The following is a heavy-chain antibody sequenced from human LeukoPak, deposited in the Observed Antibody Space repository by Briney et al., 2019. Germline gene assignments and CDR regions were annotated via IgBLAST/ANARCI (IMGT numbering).Heavy chain of an antibody. CDR3: ARAGYSSGWDY. Sequence: GGSLRLSCAASGFTFSSYWMSWVRRAPGKGLEWVANIKQDGSEKYHVDSVKGRFTISRDNAENSLYLQMNNLRGEDTAVYFCARAGYSSGWDYWGQGTLVTVSS. CDR2: IKQDGSEK. J-gene: IGHJ4*02. CDR1: GFTFSSYW. D-gene: IGHD6-19*01. V-gene: IGHV3-7*01.